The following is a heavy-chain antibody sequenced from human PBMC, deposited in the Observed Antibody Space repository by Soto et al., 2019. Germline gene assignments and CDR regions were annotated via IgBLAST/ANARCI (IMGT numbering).Heavy chain of an antibody. CDR3: TRPVRYFDWLDFDY. J-gene: IGHJ4*02. D-gene: IGHD3-9*01. V-gene: IGHV3-73*01. CDR1: GFTFSGSA. CDR2: IRSKAKSYAT. Sequence: PGGSLRLSCAASGFTFSGSAMHWVRQASGKGLEWVGRIRSKAKSYATAYAASVKGRFTISRDDSKNTAYLQMNSLKTEDTAVYYCTRPVRYFDWLDFDYWGQGTLVTVSS.